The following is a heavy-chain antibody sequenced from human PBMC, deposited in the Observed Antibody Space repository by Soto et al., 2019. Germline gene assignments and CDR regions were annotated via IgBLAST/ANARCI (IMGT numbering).Heavy chain of an antibody. Sequence: QVQLQQWGAGLLKPSETLSLTCAVYGGSFSGYYWSWIRQPPGKGLEGIGEINHSGSTNYNPSLKRRVTTSVDTSKNQFSLKLSSVTAADTAVYYCARGRGQYGSGSPFDYWGQGTLVTVSS. J-gene: IGHJ4*02. CDR1: GGSFSGYY. CDR2: INHSGST. CDR3: ARGRGQYGSGSPFDY. D-gene: IGHD3-10*01. V-gene: IGHV4-34*01.